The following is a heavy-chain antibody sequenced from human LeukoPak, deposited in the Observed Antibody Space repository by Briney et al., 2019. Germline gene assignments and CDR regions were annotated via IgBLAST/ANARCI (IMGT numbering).Heavy chain of an antibody. J-gene: IGHJ6*03. CDR1: GGSLSSSSYY. Sequence: SETLSLTCTVSGGSLSSSSYYWGWIRQPPGKGLEWIGSIYYSGSTYYNPSLKSRVTISVDTSKNQFSLKLSSATAADTAVYYCARLRDYYYYYMDVWGKGTTVTVSS. CDR3: ARLRDYYYYYMDV. V-gene: IGHV4-39*07. CDR2: IYYSGST.